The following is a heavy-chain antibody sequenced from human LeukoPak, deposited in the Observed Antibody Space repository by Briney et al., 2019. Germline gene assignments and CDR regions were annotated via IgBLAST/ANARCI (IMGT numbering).Heavy chain of an antibody. D-gene: IGHD6-13*01. Sequence: GGSLRLSCAASGFTFSSYAMHWDRQAPGKGLEYVSAISSNGGSTYYANSVKGRFTISRDNSKNTLYLQMGSLRAEDMAVYYCASARIAAAGTDGYWGQGTLVTVSS. J-gene: IGHJ4*02. CDR1: GFTFSSYA. CDR3: ASARIAAAGTDGY. CDR2: ISSNGGST. V-gene: IGHV3-64*01.